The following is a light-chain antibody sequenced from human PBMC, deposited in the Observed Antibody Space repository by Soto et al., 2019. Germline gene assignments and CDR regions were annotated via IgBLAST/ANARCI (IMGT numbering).Light chain of an antibody. CDR1: KNDSGVYDF. Sequence: VLTQPPSAPGAPGQSVTISCTGTKNDSGVYDFVSWYQHHPGKAPRLIIYEVVQRPSGVPDRFSGSKSGNTASLTVSGLQAADEADYFCKSYAGSNTYVFGSGTKVIVL. CDR2: EVV. CDR3: KSYAGSNTYV. V-gene: IGLV2-8*01. J-gene: IGLJ1*01.